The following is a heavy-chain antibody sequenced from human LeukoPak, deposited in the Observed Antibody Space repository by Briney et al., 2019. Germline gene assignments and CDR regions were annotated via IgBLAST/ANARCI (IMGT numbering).Heavy chain of an antibody. Sequence: GGSLRLSCATSGFTFSSYDMHWVRQVPGKGLEWVAVISYDAKSNYHVDSVKGRFTISRDNSKNTLYLQMNSLRAEDTAVYFCARGRTEDMIRGLYYFDYWGQGTLVTVSS. J-gene: IGHJ4*02. D-gene: IGHD3-10*01. V-gene: IGHV3-30*03. CDR1: GFTFSSYD. CDR2: ISYDAKSN. CDR3: ARGRTEDMIRGLYYFDY.